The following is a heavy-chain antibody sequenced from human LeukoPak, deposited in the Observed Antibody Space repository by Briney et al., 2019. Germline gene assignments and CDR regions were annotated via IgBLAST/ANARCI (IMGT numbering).Heavy chain of an antibody. CDR1: GFTFSEYY. CDR2: ISYLSSHI. J-gene: IGHJ4*02. D-gene: IGHD3-16*01. V-gene: IGHV3-21*01. Sequence: PGGSLRLSCSASGFTFSEYYMNWFHQAPGKGLEWVSSISYLSSHIYYGDSVKGRFSISRDNAKNSLYLQMNTLGAEDTAIYYCGRAFPPLRTSSAGDLWGQGILVTVSS. CDR3: GRAFPPLRTSSAGDL.